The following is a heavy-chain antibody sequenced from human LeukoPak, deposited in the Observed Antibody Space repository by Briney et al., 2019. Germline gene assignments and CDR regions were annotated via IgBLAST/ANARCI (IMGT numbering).Heavy chain of an antibody. V-gene: IGHV4-59*08. CDR2: IYYSGST. J-gene: IGHJ3*02. Sequence: SETLSLTCTVSGGSISSYYWSWIRQPPGKGLEWIGYIYYSGSTNYNPSLKSRVTISVDTSKNQFSLKLSSVTAADTAVYYCARHGDVGSGWYSSWAFDIWGQGTMVTVSS. D-gene: IGHD6-19*01. CDR1: GGSISSYY. CDR3: ARHGDVGSGWYSSWAFDI.